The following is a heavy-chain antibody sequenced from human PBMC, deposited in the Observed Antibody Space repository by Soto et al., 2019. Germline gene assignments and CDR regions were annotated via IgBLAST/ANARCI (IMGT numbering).Heavy chain of an antibody. D-gene: IGHD6-19*01. CDR1: GYTFIDYY. J-gene: IGHJ4*02. CDR3: ARPPGYISDWYYFDL. Sequence: QVQLVQSGAEVKKPGASVKVSCEASGYTFIDYYMHWVRQAPGQGFEWMGRISPKSGGTNYAQKFQGRVTMTWDTSLNTTYMELNSLMSEDTAVYYCARPPGYISDWYYFDLWGQGTLVTVSS. CDR2: ISPKSGGT. V-gene: IGHV1-2*02.